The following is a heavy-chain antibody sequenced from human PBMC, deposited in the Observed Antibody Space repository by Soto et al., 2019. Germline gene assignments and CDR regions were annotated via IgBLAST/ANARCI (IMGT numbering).Heavy chain of an antibody. D-gene: IGHD2-15*01. J-gene: IGHJ4*02. V-gene: IGHV3-23*01. CDR1: GFTFSSYA. Sequence: GGSLRLSCAASGFTFSSYAMGWVRQGPGQGLEWVAVVSIGGSTHYADSVRGRFTISRDNSKNTLSLQMNSLTAEDTAVYFCAKRRGAGGYFDYWGQGALVTVSS. CDR2: VSIGGST. CDR3: AKRRGAGGYFDY.